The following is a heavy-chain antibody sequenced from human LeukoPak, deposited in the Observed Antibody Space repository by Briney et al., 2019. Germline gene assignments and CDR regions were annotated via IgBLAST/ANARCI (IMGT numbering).Heavy chain of an antibody. V-gene: IGHV1-69*05. CDR1: GGTFSSYA. CDR3: ASSGLRPVAATPYYFDY. Sequence: SVKVSCKASGGTFSSYAISWVRQAPGQGLEWMGGIIPIFGTANYAQKFQGRVTITTDESTSTAYMELSGLRSEDTAVYYCASSGLRPVAATPYYFDYWGQGTLVTVPS. CDR2: IIPIFGTA. D-gene: IGHD2-15*01. J-gene: IGHJ4*02.